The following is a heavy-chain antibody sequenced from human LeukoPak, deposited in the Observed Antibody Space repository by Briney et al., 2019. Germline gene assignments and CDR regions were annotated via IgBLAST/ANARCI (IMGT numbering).Heavy chain of an antibody. CDR1: GFTFSNCW. V-gene: IGHV3-7*02. Sequence: GGSLRLSCAASGFTFSNCWMTWVRRASGKGLEWGAIVQQDGSQKYYVDSVKGRFTISRDNARNSLYLQVQSLRAEDTAVYWAEAGTTYWGQGTLVTVSS. D-gene: IGHD6-19*01. J-gene: IGHJ4*02. CDR2: VQQDGSQK. CDR3: EAGTTY.